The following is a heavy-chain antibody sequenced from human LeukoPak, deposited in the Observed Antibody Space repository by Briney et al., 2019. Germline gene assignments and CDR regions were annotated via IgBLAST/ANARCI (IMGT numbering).Heavy chain of an antibody. CDR3: ARNSSPSACMDY. J-gene: IGHJ4*02. CDR1: GYTFIHYY. D-gene: IGHD6-6*01. CDR2: INPNSGGT. Sequence: GASVKVSCKASGYTFIHYYMHWVRQAPGQGLEWMGWINPNSGGTNYAQKFQGRVTMTRDTSISTAYMELSRLTSDDTAVYFCARNSSPSACMDYWGQGTLVTVSS. V-gene: IGHV1-2*02.